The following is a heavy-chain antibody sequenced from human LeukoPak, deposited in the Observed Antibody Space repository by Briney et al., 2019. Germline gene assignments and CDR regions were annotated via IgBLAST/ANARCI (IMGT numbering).Heavy chain of an antibody. CDR1: GFTFSSYG. Sequence: GSLRLSCAASGFTFSSYGLHWVRQARRKGLEWVAVISYDGSNKYYADSVKGRFTISRDNAKNSLYLQMNSLRAEDTAVYYCARDSSSGWNWGQGNLVTVSS. CDR2: ISYDGSNK. CDR3: ARDSSSGWN. V-gene: IGHV3-30*03. J-gene: IGHJ4*02. D-gene: IGHD6-19*01.